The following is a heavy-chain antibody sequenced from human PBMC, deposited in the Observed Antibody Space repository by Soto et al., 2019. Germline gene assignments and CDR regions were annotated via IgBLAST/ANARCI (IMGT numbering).Heavy chain of an antibody. J-gene: IGHJ6*02. CDR2: IYFSGST. D-gene: IGHD2-15*01. CDR1: GDSISSGDYY. Sequence: QVQLQESGPGLVKPSQTLSLTCTVSGDSISSGDYYWSWIRQPPGKGLEWIGYIYFSGSTYYNPSRKSRVTISVDTSKNHFSLRLTSVTAADTAVYYCARVEGRILDVWGQGTTVTVSS. CDR3: ARVEGRILDV. V-gene: IGHV4-30-4*01.